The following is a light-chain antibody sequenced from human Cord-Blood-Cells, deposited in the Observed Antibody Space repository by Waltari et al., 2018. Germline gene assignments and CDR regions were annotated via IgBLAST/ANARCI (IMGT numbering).Light chain of an antibody. V-gene: IGLV2-14*01. CDR3: SSYTSSSTLVV. J-gene: IGLJ2*01. CDR2: DVS. CDR1: SSDVGGYNY. Sequence: QSALTQPASVSGSPGQSITISCTGTSSDVGGYNYVSWYQQHPGKAPKLMIYDVSNRPSGVSNPFSGSKSGNTASLTSSGLQAEDEADYYCSSYTSSSTLVVFGGGTKLTVL.